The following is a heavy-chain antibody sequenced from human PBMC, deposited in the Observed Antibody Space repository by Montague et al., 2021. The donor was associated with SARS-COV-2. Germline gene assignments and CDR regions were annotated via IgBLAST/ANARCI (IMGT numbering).Heavy chain of an antibody. Sequence: SETLSLTCTVSGGSISSYYWSWIRQPPGKGLEWIGYIYYSGSTNYNPSLQSRVTISVDTSKNQFSLKLSSVTAADTAVYYCARDLGYNWNYYYYYGMDVWGQGTTVTVSS. CDR1: GGSISSYY. V-gene: IGHV4-59*01. J-gene: IGHJ6*02. CDR2: IYYSGST. D-gene: IGHD1-20*01. CDR3: ARDLGYNWNYYYYYGMDV.